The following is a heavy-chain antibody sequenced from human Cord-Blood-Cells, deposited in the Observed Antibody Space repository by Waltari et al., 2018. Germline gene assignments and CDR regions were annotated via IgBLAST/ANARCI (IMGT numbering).Heavy chain of an antibody. Sequence: QVQLVQSGAEVKKPGASVKVACTASGSTFTGYSMHWVRHAPGQGLEGMGWINPNSGGTNYAQKFQGRVTMTRDTSISTAYMELSRLRSDDTAVYYCARGGDTIFGVVIIPHFDYWGQGTLVTVSS. CDR3: ARGGDTIFGVVIIPHFDY. J-gene: IGHJ4*02. CDR2: INPNSGGT. V-gene: IGHV1-2*02. D-gene: IGHD3-3*01. CDR1: GSTFTGYS.